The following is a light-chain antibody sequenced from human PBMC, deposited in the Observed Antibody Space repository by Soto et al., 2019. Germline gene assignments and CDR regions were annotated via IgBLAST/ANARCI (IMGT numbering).Light chain of an antibody. J-gene: IGKJ1*01. V-gene: IGKV1-5*01. CDR2: DAS. CDR1: QSISSW. Sequence: DIQMTQSPSTLSASVVDIVTTACRASQSISSWLAWYQQKPGKAPKLLIYDASSLESGVPSRFSGSGSGTEFTLTISSLQPDDFATYYCQQYHSYSWTFGQGTKVDI. CDR3: QQYHSYSWT.